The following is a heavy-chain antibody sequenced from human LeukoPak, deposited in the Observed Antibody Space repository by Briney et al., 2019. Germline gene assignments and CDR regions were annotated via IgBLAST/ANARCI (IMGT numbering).Heavy chain of an antibody. Sequence: ASVKVSCKASGYTFTSYDINWVRQATGQGLDWMGWMNPNSGNTGYAQKFQGRVTMTRNTSISTAYMELSSLRSEDTAVYYCARGDSSSWYYPNWFDPWGQGTLVTVSS. CDR3: ARGDSSSWYYPNWFDP. CDR2: MNPNSGNT. D-gene: IGHD6-13*01. V-gene: IGHV1-8*01. CDR1: GYTFTSYD. J-gene: IGHJ5*02.